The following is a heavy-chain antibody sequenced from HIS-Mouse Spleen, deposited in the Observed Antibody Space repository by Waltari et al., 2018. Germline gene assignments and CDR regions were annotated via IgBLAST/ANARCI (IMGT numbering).Heavy chain of an antibody. Sequence: EVQLVESGGGLVQPGGSLRLSCAASGFTFSSYWMRWVRQAPGKGLEWVDNIKQDGSEKYYVDSVKGRFTISRDNAKNSLYLQMNSLRAEDTAVYYCAREPHYGGNSHFDYWGQGTLVTVSS. D-gene: IGHD4-17*01. CDR2: IKQDGSEK. CDR1: GFTFSSYW. CDR3: AREPHYGGNSHFDY. J-gene: IGHJ4*02. V-gene: IGHV3-7*01.